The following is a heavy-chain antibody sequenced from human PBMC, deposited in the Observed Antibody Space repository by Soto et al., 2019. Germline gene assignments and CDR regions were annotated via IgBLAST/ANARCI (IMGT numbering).Heavy chain of an antibody. J-gene: IGHJ6*01. CDR2: ISYDGSNK. Sequence: WRSLRVPWAPCVFTFSSYRMHWVRQAPRKGLDWVAVISYDGSNKYYADSVNGRFTISRDNSKNTLYLQMNSLRAEDTAVYYCARDSHEGGREISYYYGMDVWGQGTTFTVSS. V-gene: IGHV3-30-3*01. D-gene: IGHD1-26*01. CDR3: ARDSHEGGREISYYYGMDV. CDR1: VFTFSSYR.